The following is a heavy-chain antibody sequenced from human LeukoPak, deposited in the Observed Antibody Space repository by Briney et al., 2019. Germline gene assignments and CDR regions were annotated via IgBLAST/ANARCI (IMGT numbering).Heavy chain of an antibody. CDR3: AKGPGGDY. J-gene: IGHJ4*02. CDR1: GFTFSSYA. V-gene: IGHV3-9*01. Sequence: GGSLRLSCAASGFTFSSYAMSWVRQAPGKGLEWVSGISWNSGSIGYADSVKGRFTISRDNAKNSLYLQMNSLRAEDTALYYCAKGPGGDYWGQGTLVTVSS. CDR2: ISWNSGSI.